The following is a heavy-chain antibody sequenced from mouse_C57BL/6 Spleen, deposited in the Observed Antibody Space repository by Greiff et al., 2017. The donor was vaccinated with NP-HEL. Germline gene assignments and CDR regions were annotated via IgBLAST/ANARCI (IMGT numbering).Heavy chain of an antibody. V-gene: IGHV1-50*01. J-gene: IGHJ2*01. CDR1: GYTFTSYW. D-gene: IGHD4-1*01. CDR2: IDPSDSYT. Sequence: QVQLKQPGAELVKPGASVKLSCKASGYTFTSYWMQWVKQRPGQGLEWIGEIDPSDSYTNYNQKFKGKATLTVDTSSSTAYMQLSSLTSEDSAVYYCARRFLGNYFDYWGQGTTLTVSS. CDR3: ARRFLGNYFDY.